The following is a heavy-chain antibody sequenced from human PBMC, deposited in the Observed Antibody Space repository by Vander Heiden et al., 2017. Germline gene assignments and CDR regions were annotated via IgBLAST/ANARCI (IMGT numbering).Heavy chain of an antibody. CDR3: ARALWEYDTSCSPKVWFFD. D-gene: IGHD2-2*01. V-gene: IGHV4-61*01. CDR2: LYYSGIT. CDR1: GGSTTNDREY. Sequence: QVQLQESGPGLVKTSETLSLNCSVSGGSTTNDREYWSWILQPQGKYLGCIGYLYYSGITIYNPTLKSLVTISIATAKNQFFPKLNSVIAADNDGYYWARALWEYDTSCSPKVWFFD. J-gene: IGHJ3*02.